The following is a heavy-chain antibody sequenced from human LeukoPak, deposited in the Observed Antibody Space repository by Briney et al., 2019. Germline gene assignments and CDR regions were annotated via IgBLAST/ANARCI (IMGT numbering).Heavy chain of an antibody. CDR3: ARGRWSGYDLDY. V-gene: IGHV3-48*03. J-gene: IGHJ4*02. CDR2: IISGGGTK. CDR1: GFTFTNYE. D-gene: IGHD5-12*01. Sequence: GGSLRLSCAASGFTFTNYEMNWVRQAPGKGLEWVSYIISGGGTKYYADSVQGRFTISRDNVKNSLYLQMNSLRAEDTAVYYCARGRWSGYDLDYWGQGTLVTVSS.